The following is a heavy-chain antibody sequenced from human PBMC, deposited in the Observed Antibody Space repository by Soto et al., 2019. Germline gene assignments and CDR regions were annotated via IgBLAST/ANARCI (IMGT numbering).Heavy chain of an antibody. J-gene: IGHJ3*02. CDR2: INSDGSSR. CDR1: GFTFSSYW. Sequence: EVQLVESGGGLVQPGGSLRLSCAASGFTFSSYWMHWVRQAPGKGLVWVSRINSDGSSRSYADSVKGRITISRDNAKNSLYLQMNSLRADGTAVYYCARPGMVRVSAFEIWGQGTMVTVSS. D-gene: IGHD5-18*01. CDR3: ARPGMVRVSAFEI. V-gene: IGHV3-74*01.